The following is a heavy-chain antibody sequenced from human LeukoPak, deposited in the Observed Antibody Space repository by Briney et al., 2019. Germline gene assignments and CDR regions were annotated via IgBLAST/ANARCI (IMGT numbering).Heavy chain of an antibody. Sequence: GGSLRLSCAASGFTYSSYAMTWVRQSPGKGLEWVSTLSGSGNSRYYADSVQGRFTISRDNFKDTLYLQMNSLRVEDTAVYYCARDVNGGYWGQGTLVTVSS. CDR3: ARDVNGGY. D-gene: IGHD2-8*01. J-gene: IGHJ4*02. CDR1: GFTYSSYA. V-gene: IGHV3-23*01. CDR2: LSGSGNSR.